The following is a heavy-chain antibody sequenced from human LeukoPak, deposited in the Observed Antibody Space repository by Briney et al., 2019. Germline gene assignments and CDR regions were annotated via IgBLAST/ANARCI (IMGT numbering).Heavy chain of an antibody. CDR3: ARGASKLPWFGESAFDY. V-gene: IGHV4-30-2*01. CDR2: IYHSGST. Sequence: SQTLSLTCAVSGGSISSGGYSWSWIRQPPGKGLEWIGYIYHSGSTYYNPSLKSRVTISVDRSKNQFSLKLSSVTAADTAVYYCARGASKLPWFGESAFDYWGQGTLVTVSS. D-gene: IGHD3-10*01. J-gene: IGHJ4*02. CDR1: GGSISSGGYS.